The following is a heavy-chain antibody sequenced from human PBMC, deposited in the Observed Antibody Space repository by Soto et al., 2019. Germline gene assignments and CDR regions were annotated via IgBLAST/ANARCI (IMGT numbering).Heavy chain of an antibody. V-gene: IGHV4-34*01. CDR3: ARISITIFGVVISVDY. CDR1: GGSFSGYY. CDR2: INHSGST. Sequence: SETLSLTCAVYGGSFSGYYWSWIRQRPGKGLEWIGEINHSGSTHYNPSLKGRVTISVDTSKKQFSLKLSSVTAAEKAVYYCARISITIFGVVISVDYWGQGTLVTVSS. D-gene: IGHD3-3*01. J-gene: IGHJ4*02.